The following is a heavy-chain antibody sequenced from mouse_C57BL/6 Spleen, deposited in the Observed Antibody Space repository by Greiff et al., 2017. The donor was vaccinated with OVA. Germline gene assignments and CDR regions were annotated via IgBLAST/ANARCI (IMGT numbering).Heavy chain of an antibody. CDR2: IWSDGST. CDR1: GFSLTSYG. V-gene: IGHV2-6-1*01. Sequence: VKLVESGPGLVAPSQSLSITCTVSGFSLTSYGVHWVRQPPGKGLEWLVVIWSDGSTTYNSALKSRLSISKDNSKSQVFLKMNSLQTDDTAMYYCARHSNYYLNHEGYFDYWGQGTTLTVSS. CDR3: ARHSNYYLNHEGYFDY. J-gene: IGHJ2*01. D-gene: IGHD2-5*01.